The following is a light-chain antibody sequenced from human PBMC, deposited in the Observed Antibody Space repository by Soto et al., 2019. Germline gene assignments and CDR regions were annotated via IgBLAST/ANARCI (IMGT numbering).Light chain of an antibody. CDR2: GAS. V-gene: IGKV3-15*01. Sequence: EVVMTQSPATLSVSPGERATLSCRASQSVNSDLAWYQQKPGQAPRLLIYGASTRATGIPARFSGSGSGAEFTLIISRLQSEDFAVYYCQQYNNWPRTFGQGTKVELK. CDR3: QQYNNWPRT. CDR1: QSVNSD. J-gene: IGKJ1*01.